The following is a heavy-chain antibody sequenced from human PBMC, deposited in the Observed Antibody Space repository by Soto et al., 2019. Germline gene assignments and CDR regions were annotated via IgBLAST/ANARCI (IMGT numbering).Heavy chain of an antibody. D-gene: IGHD3-10*01. CDR3: AKEGLLGFGEPKYYFDN. V-gene: IGHV3-23*01. Sequence: PGGSLRLSCAASGFTFSSYAMSWVRQAPGKGLEWVSGINSGGGNIYYADSVRGRFTISRDNSKNTLYLQMNSLRAEDTAVYYCAKEGLLGFGEPKYYFDNWGQGTLVTVSS. CDR2: INSGGGNI. J-gene: IGHJ4*02. CDR1: GFTFSSYA.